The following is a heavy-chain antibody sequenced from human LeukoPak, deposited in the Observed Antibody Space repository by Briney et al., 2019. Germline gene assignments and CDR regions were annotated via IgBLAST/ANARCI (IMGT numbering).Heavy chain of an antibody. J-gene: IGHJ4*02. D-gene: IGHD1-14*01. CDR3: AKLTGDY. CDR1: GFTFSSYG. CDR2: IRYDGSNK. Sequence: GGSLRLSCAASGFTFSSYGMHWVRPAPGKGLEWVAFIRYDGSNKYYADSVKGRFTISRDNSKNTLYPHMNSLRADATAVYYCAKLTGDYWGQGTLVTVSS. V-gene: IGHV3-30*02.